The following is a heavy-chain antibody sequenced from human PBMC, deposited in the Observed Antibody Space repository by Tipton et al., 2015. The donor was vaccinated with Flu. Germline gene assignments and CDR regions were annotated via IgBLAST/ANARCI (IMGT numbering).Heavy chain of an antibody. CDR1: GYTFSNYN. CDR2: IYPSGGGT. CDR3: ARDLGSGTYIFAD. Sequence: QLVQSGAEVRKPGASVKVSCKASGYTFSNYNMHWVRQAPGLGLEWMGIIYPSGGGTRYAQKFQGRVTVTRDKSTTTVYMELSSLTSDDTAVYYCARDLGSGTYIFADWGQGTLVTVSS. J-gene: IGHJ4*02. V-gene: IGHV1-46*01. D-gene: IGHD3-10*01.